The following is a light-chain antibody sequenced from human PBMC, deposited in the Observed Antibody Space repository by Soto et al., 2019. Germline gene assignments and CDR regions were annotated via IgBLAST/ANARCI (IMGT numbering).Light chain of an antibody. J-gene: IGLJ1*01. Sequence: QSVLTQPPSVSGAPGQRVTISCTGSSSNIGAGYDVHWYQQLPGTAPKLLIYGNSNRPSGVPDRFSGSKSGTSASLAITGLQAEDEADYYCRSYDSSLSVGVFGTGTKLTVL. V-gene: IGLV1-40*01. CDR1: SSNIGAGYD. CDR2: GNS. CDR3: RSYDSSLSVGV.